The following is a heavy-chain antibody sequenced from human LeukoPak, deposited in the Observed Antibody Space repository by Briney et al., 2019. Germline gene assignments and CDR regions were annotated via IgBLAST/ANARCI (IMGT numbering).Heavy chain of an antibody. Sequence: SVKVSCKASGGTCSSYTISWVRQGPGQGLEWMGRIIPILGIANYAQKFQGRVTITADKSTSTAYMELSSLRSEDTAVYYCARDGGIYEDWVGATSENAFDIWGQGTMVTVSS. CDR2: IIPILGIA. CDR3: ARDGGIYEDWVGATSENAFDI. CDR1: GGTCSSYT. D-gene: IGHD1-26*01. J-gene: IGHJ3*02. V-gene: IGHV1-69*04.